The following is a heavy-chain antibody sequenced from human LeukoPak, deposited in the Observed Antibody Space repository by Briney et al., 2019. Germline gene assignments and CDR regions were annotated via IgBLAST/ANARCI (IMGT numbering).Heavy chain of an antibody. D-gene: IGHD6-13*01. CDR3: ARDHSSSWYFDY. J-gene: IGHJ4*02. V-gene: IGHV3-33*01. Sequence: GGSLRLSCAASGFTFSSYGMHWVRQAPGKGLEWVAVIWYDGSNKYYADSVKGRFTISRDNFKNTLYLQMNSLRAEDTAVYYCARDHSSSWYFDYWGQGTLVTVSS. CDR2: IWYDGSNK. CDR1: GFTFSSYG.